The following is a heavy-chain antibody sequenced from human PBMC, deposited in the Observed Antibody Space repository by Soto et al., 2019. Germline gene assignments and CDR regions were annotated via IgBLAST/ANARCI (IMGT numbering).Heavy chain of an antibody. CDR2: ISAYNGNT. Sequence: ASVKVSCKASGYTFTSYGISWVRQAPGQGLEWTGWISAYNGNTNYAQKLQGRVTMTTDTSTSTAYMELRSLRSDDTAVYYCARGRGMVRGVGEFDYWGQGTLVTVSS. D-gene: IGHD3-10*01. CDR1: GYTFTSYG. V-gene: IGHV1-18*01. J-gene: IGHJ4*02. CDR3: ARGRGMVRGVGEFDY.